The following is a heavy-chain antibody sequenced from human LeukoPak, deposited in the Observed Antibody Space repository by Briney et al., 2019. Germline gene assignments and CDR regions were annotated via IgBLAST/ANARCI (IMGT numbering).Heavy chain of an antibody. V-gene: IGHV3-64D*09. J-gene: IGHJ4*02. Sequence: GGSLRLSCSASGFIFSSYAMHWVRQAPGKGLKYVSAISSNGGSSYYADSVKGRFTISRDNSKNTLYLQMSSLRAEDTAVYYCVKAQYDFWSGLDYWGQGTLVTVSS. CDR3: VKAQYDFWSGLDY. D-gene: IGHD3-3*01. CDR1: GFIFSSYA. CDR2: ISSNGGSS.